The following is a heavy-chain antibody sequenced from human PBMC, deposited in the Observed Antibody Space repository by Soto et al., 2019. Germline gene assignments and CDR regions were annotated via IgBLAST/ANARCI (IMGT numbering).Heavy chain of an antibody. CDR3: ARIVVIPAAPDYYNYYGVDV. V-gene: IGHV4-39*01. D-gene: IGHD2-2*01. Sequence: QLQLQESGPGLVKPSETLSLTCTVSGDSIISSNYYWAWIRQSPGKGLEWIGNMYYSGSTYYNLSLKSRVTMSVDTSKNQLSLKISSVTAADTSVYCCARIVVIPAAPDYYNYYGVDVWGQGTTVTVSS. CDR1: GDSIISSNYY. CDR2: MYYSGST. J-gene: IGHJ6*02.